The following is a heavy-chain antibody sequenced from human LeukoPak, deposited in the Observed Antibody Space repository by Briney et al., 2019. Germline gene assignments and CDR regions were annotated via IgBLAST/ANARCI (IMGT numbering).Heavy chain of an antibody. V-gene: IGHV1-58*02. CDR2: IVVGSGNT. CDR1: GFTFTSSA. CDR3: VRSYYGSGSLNWFDP. J-gene: IGHJ5*02. Sequence: ASVKVSCKASGFTFTSSAMQWVRQARGQRLEWIGWIVVGSGNTNYAQKFQERVTITRDMSTSTAYMELSSLRSEDTAVYYCVRSYYGSGSLNWFDPWGQGTLVTVSS. D-gene: IGHD3-10*01.